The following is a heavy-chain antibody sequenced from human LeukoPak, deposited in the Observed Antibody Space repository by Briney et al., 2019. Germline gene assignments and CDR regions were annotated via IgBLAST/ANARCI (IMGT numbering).Heavy chain of an antibody. J-gene: IGHJ4*02. CDR3: ARLVYYDSSSYYFDY. CDR1: GGSISSYY. V-gene: IGHV4-59*08. Sequence: SETLSLTCTVSGGSISSYYWSWIRQPPGKGLEWIGYIYYSGSTNYNPSLKSRVTISVDTSKNQFSLKLSSVTAADTAVYYCARLVYYDSSSYYFDYWGQGTLVTVSS. CDR2: IYYSGST. D-gene: IGHD3-22*01.